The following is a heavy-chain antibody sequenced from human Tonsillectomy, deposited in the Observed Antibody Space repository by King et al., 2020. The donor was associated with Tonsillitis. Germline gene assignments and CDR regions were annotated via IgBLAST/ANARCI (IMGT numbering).Heavy chain of an antibody. CDR2: IWYDVSNQ. D-gene: IGHD1-1*01. V-gene: IGHV3-33*08. CDR3: ARDLEEHYFDY. Sequence: VQLVESGGGVVQPGRSLRLSCVGSGFTFNKFDMHWVRQAPGKGLEWVALIWYDVSNQHYADAAQGRFTISRDTSKNTLYLQMNSLRADDTALYYCARDLEEHYFDYWGQGSLVTVSS. J-gene: IGHJ4*02. CDR1: GFTFNKFD.